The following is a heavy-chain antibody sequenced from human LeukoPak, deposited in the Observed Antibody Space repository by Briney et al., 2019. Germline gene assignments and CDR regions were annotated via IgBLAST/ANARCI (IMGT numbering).Heavy chain of an antibody. D-gene: IGHD3-22*01. J-gene: IGHJ4*02. CDR1: GFTFSSYG. CDR3: ARLDSSGYLDDY. Sequence: GGSLRLSCAASGFTFSSYGMHWVRQAPGKGLEWVAVIWCDGSNKYYADSVKGRFTISRDNSKNTLYLQMNSLRAEDTAVYYCARLDSSGYLDDYWGQGTLVTVSS. V-gene: IGHV3-33*01. CDR2: IWCDGSNK.